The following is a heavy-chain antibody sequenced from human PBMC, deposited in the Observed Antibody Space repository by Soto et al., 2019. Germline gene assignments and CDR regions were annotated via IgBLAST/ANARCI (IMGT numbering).Heavy chain of an antibody. CDR2: IYYSGST. CDR3: ARLTIFGVVSNFDY. D-gene: IGHD3-3*01. V-gene: IGHV4-39*01. Sequence: PSETLSLTCTVSGGSISSSSYYWGWIRQPPGKGLEWIGSIYYSGSTYYNPSLKSRVTISVDTSKNQFSLKLSSVTAADTAVYYCARLTIFGVVSNFDYWGQGTLVTISS. J-gene: IGHJ4*02. CDR1: GGSISSSSYY.